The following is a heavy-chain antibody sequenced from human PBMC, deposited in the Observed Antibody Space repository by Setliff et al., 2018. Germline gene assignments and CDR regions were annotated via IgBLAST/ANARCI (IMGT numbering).Heavy chain of an antibody. CDR1: GGTFSSYA. Sequence: SVKVSCKASGGTFSSYAISWVRQAPGQGLEWMGGIIPIFGTANYAQKFQGRVTITADESTSTAYMELSSLRSEDTAVYYCASSRDYNFCSGYYSPLDYWGQGTLVTVSS. D-gene: IGHD3-3*01. V-gene: IGHV1-69*13. CDR3: ASSRDYNFCSGYYSPLDY. CDR2: IIPIFGTA. J-gene: IGHJ4*02.